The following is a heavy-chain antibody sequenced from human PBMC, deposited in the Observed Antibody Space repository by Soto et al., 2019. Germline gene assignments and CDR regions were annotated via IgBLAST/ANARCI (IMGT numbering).Heavy chain of an antibody. Sequence: GGSVKVSFKACGYPFTGYYMHLVRQAPGQGLEWMGWINPNSGGTNYAQKFQGRVTMTRDTSISTAYMELSRLRSDDTAVYYCAREPYYYGPGSYDYWGQGTMVTVSS. CDR2: INPNSGGT. CDR3: AREPYYYGPGSYDY. CDR1: GYPFTGYY. D-gene: IGHD3-10*01. V-gene: IGHV1-2*02. J-gene: IGHJ4*02.